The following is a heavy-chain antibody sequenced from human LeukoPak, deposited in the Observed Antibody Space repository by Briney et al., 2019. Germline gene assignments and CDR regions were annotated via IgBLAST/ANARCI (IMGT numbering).Heavy chain of an antibody. J-gene: IGHJ4*02. CDR2: IYDSGST. D-gene: IGHD3-10*01. CDR1: GGSISSYY. Sequence: KPSETLSLTCTVSGGSISSYYWSWIRQPPGKGLEWIGYIYDSGSTNYNPSLKSRVTISVDTSKNQFSLKLSSVTAADTAVYYCARDLTMVRGVMGGLVDYWGQGTLVTVSS. V-gene: IGHV4-59*12. CDR3: ARDLTMVRGVMGGLVDY.